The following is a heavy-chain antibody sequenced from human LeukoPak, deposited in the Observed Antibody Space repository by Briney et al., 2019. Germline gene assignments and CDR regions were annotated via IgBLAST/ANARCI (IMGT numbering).Heavy chain of an antibody. D-gene: IGHD3-10*01. CDR3: ARDLREGTHYYGSGSSYGMDV. Sequence: GGSLRLSCAASGFTFSSYNMSWIRQAPGKGLEWVSYISSSSSAMYYADSVQGRFTISRDNAKNSLYLQMNSLRAEDTAVYYCARDLREGTHYYGSGSSYGMDVWGQGTTVTVSS. J-gene: IGHJ6*02. V-gene: IGHV3-48*04. CDR2: ISSSSSAM. CDR1: GFTFSSYN.